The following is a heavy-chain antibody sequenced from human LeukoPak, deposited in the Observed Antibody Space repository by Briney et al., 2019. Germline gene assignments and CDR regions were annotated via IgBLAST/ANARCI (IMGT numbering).Heavy chain of an antibody. D-gene: IGHD1-26*01. CDR2: IRSKAYGGTT. Sequence: PGRSLRLSCTASGFTFGDYAMSWVRQAPGKGLEWVGIIRSKAYGGTTEYAASVKGRFTISRDDSKSIAYLQMNSLKTEDTAVYYCTRVGGRGYYYYYGMDVWGQGTTVTVSS. V-gene: IGHV3-49*04. CDR3: TRVGGRGYYYYYGMDV. J-gene: IGHJ6*02. CDR1: GFTFGDYA.